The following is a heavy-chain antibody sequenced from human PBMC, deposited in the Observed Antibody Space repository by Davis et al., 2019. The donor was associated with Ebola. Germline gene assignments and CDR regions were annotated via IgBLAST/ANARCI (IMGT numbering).Heavy chain of an antibody. D-gene: IGHD1-26*01. CDR3: ARRVGARSGFDY. CDR1: GYTFTSYY. V-gene: IGHV1-18*04. J-gene: IGHJ4*02. Sequence: AASVKVSCKASGYTFTSYYMHWVRQAPGQGLEWMGWISAYNGNTNYAQKLQGRVTMTTDTSTSTAYMELRSLRSDDTAVYYCARRVGARSGFDYWGQGSLVTVSS. CDR2: ISAYNGNT.